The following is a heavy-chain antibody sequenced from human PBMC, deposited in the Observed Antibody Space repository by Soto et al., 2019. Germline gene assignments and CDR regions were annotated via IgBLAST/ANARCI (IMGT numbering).Heavy chain of an antibody. D-gene: IGHD6-13*01. CDR3: VRHMVPYSSKWYFNS. Sequence: SETLSVTCTVSGGSISGSNYYWCWIRQPPGKGLDWIGSIYESGSTFINPSVKSRVTMSVGTSKNKFSLRLSSVTAADTAVYFCVRHMVPYSSKWYFNSWGQGNLVTVTS. V-gene: IGHV4-39*01. CDR1: GGSISGSNYY. J-gene: IGHJ4*02. CDR2: IYESGST.